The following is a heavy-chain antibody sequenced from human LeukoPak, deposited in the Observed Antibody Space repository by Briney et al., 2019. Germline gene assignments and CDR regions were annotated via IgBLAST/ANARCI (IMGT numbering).Heavy chain of an antibody. CDR3: ARGPDDFWSGYYHYFGY. V-gene: IGHV1-69*05. CDR1: GGTFSSYA. CDR2: IIPIFGTA. D-gene: IGHD3-3*01. J-gene: IGHJ4*02. Sequence: ASVKVSCKASGGTFSSYAISWVRQAPGQGLEWMGGIIPIFGTANYAQKFQGRATITTDESTSTAYMELSSLRSEDTAVYYCARGPDDFWSGYYHYFGYWGQGTLVTVSS.